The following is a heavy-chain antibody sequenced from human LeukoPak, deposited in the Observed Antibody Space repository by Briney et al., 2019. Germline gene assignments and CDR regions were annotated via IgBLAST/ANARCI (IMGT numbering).Heavy chain of an antibody. D-gene: IGHD3-3*01. J-gene: IGHJ4*02. CDR3: ATAGLTVGNYELFDC. Sequence: GGSLRLSCAASGLAFSGYNMNWVRQAPGKGLEWVSYISYNSGNMYYADSVKGRFTISRDNAKNSLYLQMNTLRAEDTAVYYCATAGLTVGNYELFDCWGQGTLVTVSS. V-gene: IGHV3-48*04. CDR2: ISYNSGNM. CDR1: GLAFSGYN.